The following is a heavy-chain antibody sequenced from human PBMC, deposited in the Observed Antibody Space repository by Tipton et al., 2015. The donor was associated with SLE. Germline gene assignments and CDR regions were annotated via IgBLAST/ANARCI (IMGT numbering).Heavy chain of an antibody. CDR1: GGSISSYY. CDR3: ARHGGGGGGWFDP. D-gene: IGHD2-15*01. V-gene: IGHV4-59*08. CDR2: IYYSGST. Sequence: LRLSCTVSGGSISSYYWSWIRQPPGKGLEWIGYIYYSGSTNYNPSLKSRVTISVDTSKNQFSLKLSSVTAADTAVYYCARHGGGGGGWFDPWGQGTLVTVSS. J-gene: IGHJ5*02.